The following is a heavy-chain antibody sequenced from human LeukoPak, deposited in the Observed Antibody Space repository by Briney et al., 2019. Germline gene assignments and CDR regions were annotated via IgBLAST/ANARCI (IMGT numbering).Heavy chain of an antibody. CDR3: ARGGTSGWLHLRLFSGYYMDV. D-gene: IGHD6-19*01. CDR2: IYTSGST. Sequence: PSETLSLTCSVSGGSISSGSYYWSWIRQPAGKGLEWIGRIYTSGSTNYNPSLKSRVTISVDTSKNQFSLKLSSVTAADTAVYYCARGGTSGWLHLRLFSGYYMDVWGKGTTVTISS. CDR1: GGSISSGSYY. V-gene: IGHV4-61*02. J-gene: IGHJ6*03.